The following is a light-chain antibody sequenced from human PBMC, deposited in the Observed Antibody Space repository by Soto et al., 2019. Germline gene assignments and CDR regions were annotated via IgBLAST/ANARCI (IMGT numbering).Light chain of an antibody. CDR2: DVS. CDR3: SSYTTSSTWV. Sequence: QSALTQPASVSGSPGQSITISCTGTSNDVGAYNYVSWYQQHPGKAPKVMLYDVSNRPSGVSNRFSGSKSGNTASLTISGLQAEDEADYYCSSYTTSSTWVFGGGTQLTVL. J-gene: IGLJ2*01. V-gene: IGLV2-14*01. CDR1: SNDVGAYNY.